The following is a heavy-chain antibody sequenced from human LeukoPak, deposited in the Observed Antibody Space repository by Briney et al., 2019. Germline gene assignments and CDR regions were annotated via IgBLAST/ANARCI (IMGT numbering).Heavy chain of an antibody. CDR2: ISYDGSNK. CDR3: AKSDLGHRSRQVGHFDY. D-gene: IGHD2-15*01. Sequence: GRSLRLSCAASGFTFSTSTMHWVRQAPGKGLEWVAVISYDGSNKFYADSVKGRFAISRDNSKNTLYLQMNSLRTEDTAVYYCAKSDLGHRSRQVGHFDYWGQGTLVTVSS. CDR1: GFTFSTST. J-gene: IGHJ4*02. V-gene: IGHV3-30-3*02.